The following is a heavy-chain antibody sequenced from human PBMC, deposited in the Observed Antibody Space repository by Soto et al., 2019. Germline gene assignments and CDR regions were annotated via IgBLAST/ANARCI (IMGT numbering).Heavy chain of an antibody. Sequence: EVQLVESGGGWVQPGGSLKLSCSGSGFSFSDSAIHWVRQASGQGLEWVGRIRDKANHYATAYDVSVRGRFTISRDDSENTAYLQMNSLKTEDTAVYYFTRPPSGSYGDDSDYWGQGTLVTVSS. V-gene: IGHV3-73*02. J-gene: IGHJ4*02. CDR2: IRDKANHYAT. D-gene: IGHD1-26*01. CDR3: TRPPSGSYGDDSDY. CDR1: GFSFSDSA.